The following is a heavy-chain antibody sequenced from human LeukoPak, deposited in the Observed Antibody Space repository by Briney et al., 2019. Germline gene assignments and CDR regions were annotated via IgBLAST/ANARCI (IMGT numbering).Heavy chain of an antibody. CDR1: GFTFSNYA. Sequence: PGGSLRLSCAASGFTFSNYAMRWVRQAPGKGLEWVSGISGSGDSTYYADSVKCRFTTSRDNSKNTLYLQMNSLRAEDTAVYYCARRSGIAVAGAFDYWGQGTLVTVSS. D-gene: IGHD6-19*01. J-gene: IGHJ4*02. V-gene: IGHV3-23*01. CDR3: ARRSGIAVAGAFDY. CDR2: ISGSGDST.